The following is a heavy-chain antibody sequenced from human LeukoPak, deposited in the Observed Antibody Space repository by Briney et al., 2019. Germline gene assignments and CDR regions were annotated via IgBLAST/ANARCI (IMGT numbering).Heavy chain of an antibody. Sequence: GGSLRLSCEASGFNFGTFAMHWVRQAPGEGLEWLAIIWYDGSNKHYSDTMKCRFTISRDNSKSSLSLQMNSLRAEDTAVYYCRGTYYYGSGIDGDYFDYWGQGTLVTVSS. CDR2: IWYDGSNK. D-gene: IGHD3-10*01. CDR3: RGTYYYGSGIDGDYFDY. V-gene: IGHV3-33*01. J-gene: IGHJ4*02. CDR1: GFNFGTFA.